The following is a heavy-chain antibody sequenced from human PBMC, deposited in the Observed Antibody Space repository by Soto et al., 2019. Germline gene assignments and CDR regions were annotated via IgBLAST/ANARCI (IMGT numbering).Heavy chain of an antibody. CDR1: PFTFRSYS. CDR2: ISYDGSKE. Sequence: LRLSCAASPFTFRSYSMHWVRQAPGKGLEWVTSISYDGSKESYADSVKGRFAVSRDNSKNTLYLQMNSLRPEDTAVYYCARYCNGGACYSASLDYWGQGTHVTVSS. CDR3: ARYCNGGACYSASLDY. J-gene: IGHJ4*02. V-gene: IGHV3-30*09. D-gene: IGHD2-15*01.